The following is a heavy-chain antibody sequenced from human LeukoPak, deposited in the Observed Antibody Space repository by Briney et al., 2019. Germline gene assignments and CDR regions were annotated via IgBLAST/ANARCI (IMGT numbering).Heavy chain of an antibody. Sequence: GGSLRLSCAASGFTFSTYAMSWVRQAPGKGLEWVSAISGSGGSTYYADSVKGRFTISRDNSKNTLYLRMNSLRAEDTAVYYCAKDRRYCSSTSCTTGRAYYGMDVWGQGTTVTVSS. CDR2: ISGSGGST. J-gene: IGHJ6*02. D-gene: IGHD2-2*01. CDR1: GFTFSTYA. CDR3: AKDRRYCSSTSCTTGRAYYGMDV. V-gene: IGHV3-23*01.